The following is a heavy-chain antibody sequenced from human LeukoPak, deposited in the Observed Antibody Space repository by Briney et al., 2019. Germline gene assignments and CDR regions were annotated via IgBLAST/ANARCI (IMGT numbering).Heavy chain of an antibody. D-gene: IGHD6-19*01. Sequence: GGSLRLSCAASGFTFSSYWMHWVRQAPGKGLVWVSRINSDGSSTSYADSVKGRFTISRDNAKNTLCLQMNSLRAEDTAVYYCARDSSIAVAGTWFDPWGQGTLVTVSS. CDR2: INSDGSST. J-gene: IGHJ5*02. CDR1: GFTFSSYW. V-gene: IGHV3-74*01. CDR3: ARDSSIAVAGTWFDP.